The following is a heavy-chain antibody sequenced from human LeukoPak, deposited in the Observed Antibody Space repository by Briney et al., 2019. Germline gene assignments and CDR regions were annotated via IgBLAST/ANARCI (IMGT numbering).Heavy chain of an antibody. Sequence: SVTLSLTCAVYSGSPRGLYWRWIRQPPGKGLEWCGEINDSGTTDYNPSLKSRVTISVDTCKNQLSLNLISVTDADTAVYYCARDWWYSSTWYWFDPWGQGTLVTVSS. CDR1: SGSPRGLY. V-gene: IGHV4-34*01. CDR3: ARDWWYSSTWYWFDP. D-gene: IGHD6-13*01. CDR2: INDSGTT. J-gene: IGHJ5*02.